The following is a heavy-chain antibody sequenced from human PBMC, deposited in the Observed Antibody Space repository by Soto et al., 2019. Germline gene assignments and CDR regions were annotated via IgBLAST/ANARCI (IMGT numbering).Heavy chain of an antibody. CDR2: IYHSGST. CDR3: ARVGRFLEWLPPCFDY. D-gene: IGHD3-3*01. V-gene: IGHV4-4*02. CDR1: GGSISRSNW. Sequence: PSETLSLTCAVSGGSISRSNWWSWVRQPPGKGLEWIGEIYHSGSTNYNPSLKSRVTISVDKSKNQFSLKLSSVTAADTAVYYCARVGRFLEWLPPCFDYWGQGTLVTVSS. J-gene: IGHJ4*02.